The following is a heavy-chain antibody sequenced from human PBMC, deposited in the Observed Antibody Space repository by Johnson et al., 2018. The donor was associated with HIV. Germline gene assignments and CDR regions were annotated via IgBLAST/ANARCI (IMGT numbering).Heavy chain of an antibody. CDR3: ARDTAEDSSGYYYRVDAFDI. CDR1: GFTVSSNY. CDR2: IYSGGST. J-gene: IGHJ3*02. V-gene: IGHV3-66*01. Sequence: EVQVVESGGGVVRPGGSLRLSCAASGFTVSSNYMSWVRQAPGKGLEWVSVIYSGGSTYYADSVKGRFPISRDNAKNSLYLQMNSLRAEDTAVYYCARDTAEDSSGYYYRVDAFDIWGQGTMVTVSS. D-gene: IGHD3-22*01.